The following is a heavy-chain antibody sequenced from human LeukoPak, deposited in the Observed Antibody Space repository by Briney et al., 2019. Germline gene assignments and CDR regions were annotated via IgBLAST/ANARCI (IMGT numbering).Heavy chain of an antibody. D-gene: IGHD2-15*01. J-gene: IGHJ4*02. V-gene: IGHV3-64D*06. CDR2: ISNNGDST. CDR1: GFTFSNYA. Sequence: GGSLRLSCSASGFTFSNYALHWVRQAPGKGLEHVSSISNNGDSTYYADSVRGRFTISRDNSKNTLYLQVSSLRAEDTAMYYCERDIEGRYCSGGSCYSFFDSWGQGTLVTVSS. CDR3: ERDIEGRYCSGGSCYSFFDS.